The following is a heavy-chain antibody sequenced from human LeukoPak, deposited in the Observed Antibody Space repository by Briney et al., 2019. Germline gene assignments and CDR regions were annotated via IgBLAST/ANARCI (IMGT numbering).Heavy chain of an antibody. CDR2: INHSGST. Sequence: SETLSLTCAVYGGSFSGYYWSWIRQPPGKGLEWIGEINHSGSTNYNPSLKSRVTISVDTSKNQFSLKLSSVTAADTAVYYCARERYFDWLLPRRHYYGMDVWGQGTTVTVSS. D-gene: IGHD3-9*01. CDR1: GGSFSGYY. J-gene: IGHJ6*02. CDR3: ARERYFDWLLPRRHYYGMDV. V-gene: IGHV4-34*01.